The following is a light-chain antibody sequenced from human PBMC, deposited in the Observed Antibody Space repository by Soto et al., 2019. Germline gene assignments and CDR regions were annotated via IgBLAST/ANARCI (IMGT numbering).Light chain of an antibody. CDR3: QQYKTFSPKT. CDR1: QSISSW. J-gene: IGKJ1*01. CDR2: KAS. Sequence: IQLTQSPSTLSASVGDRVTITCRASQSISSWLAWYQQKPGKAPKLLIYKASNLESGVPSRFSGSGSGTEFTLSISSLQPDDLATYYCQQYKTFSPKTFGQGTKVDIK. V-gene: IGKV1-5*03.